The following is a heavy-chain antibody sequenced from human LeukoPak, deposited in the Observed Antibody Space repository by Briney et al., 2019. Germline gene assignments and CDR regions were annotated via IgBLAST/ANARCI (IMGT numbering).Heavy chain of an antibody. V-gene: IGHV3-23*01. CDR1: GFTFSAYP. CDR2: ISTSGANA. CDR3: ARDLPYYDSSGYYVGYFDY. Sequence: GGSLRLSCAASGFTFSAYPMDWVRQAPGKGLEWVSAISTSGANAYYADSVKGRFTSSRDNSKNTLYLQMNSLRAEDTAVYYCARDLPYYDSSGYYVGYFDYWGQGTLVTVSS. D-gene: IGHD3-22*01. J-gene: IGHJ4*02.